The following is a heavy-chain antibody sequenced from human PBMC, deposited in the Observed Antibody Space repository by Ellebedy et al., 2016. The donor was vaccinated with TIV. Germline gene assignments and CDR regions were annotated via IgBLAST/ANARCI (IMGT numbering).Heavy chain of an antibody. CDR1: GYTFINNV. CDR2: ISIHNGNT. CDR3: ARDLLGFSGWSLGAFEI. J-gene: IGHJ3*02. V-gene: IGHV1-18*01. Sequence: ASVKVSCXASGYTFINNVISWVRQAPGQGLEWMAWISIHNGNTNVAQKFQGRLTMTTDTSTNTAYMELSSLRSDDTAVYYCARDLLGFSGWSLGAFEIWGQGTVVTVSS. D-gene: IGHD6-13*01.